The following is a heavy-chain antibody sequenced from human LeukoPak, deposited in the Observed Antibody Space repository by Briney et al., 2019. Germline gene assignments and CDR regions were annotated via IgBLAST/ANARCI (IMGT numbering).Heavy chain of an antibody. D-gene: IGHD1/OR15-1a*01. Sequence: GGSLRLSCTVSGFTVSSNSMSWVRQAPGKGLEWVSGISGGGDRTYYADSVKGRFTISRDNSKNMVYLQMNSLRAEDTAVCHCAKGPRAVEHSTHFFDYWGLGALVTVSS. V-gene: IGHV3-23*01. J-gene: IGHJ4*01. CDR2: ISGGGDRT. CDR3: AKGPRAVEHSTHFFDY. CDR1: GFTVSSNS.